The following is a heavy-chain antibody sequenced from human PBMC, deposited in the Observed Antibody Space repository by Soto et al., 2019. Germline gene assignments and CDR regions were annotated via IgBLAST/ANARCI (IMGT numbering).Heavy chain of an antibody. CDR1: GGTFSSYA. D-gene: IGHD3-10*01. J-gene: IGHJ6*02. V-gene: IGHV1-69*12. Sequence: QVQLVQSGAEVKKPGSSVKVSCKASGGTFSSYAISWVRQAPGQGLEWMGGIIPIFGTANYAQKFQGRVTITADESTSTAYMELSSLRSEDTAVYYCARARYLGELLVYYYYGMDVWGQGTTVTVSS. CDR2: IIPIFGTA. CDR3: ARARYLGELLVYYYYGMDV.